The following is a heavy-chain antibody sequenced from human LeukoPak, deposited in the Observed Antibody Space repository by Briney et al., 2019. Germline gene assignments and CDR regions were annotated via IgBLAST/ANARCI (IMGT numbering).Heavy chain of an antibody. Sequence: GGSLRLSCAASGFTFRSYGMHWVRQAPGKGLEWVAVISYDGSNKRYADSVKGRFTISRDNSKNTLYVQINSLRAEDTAVYYCAKERGAAAATVYFDYWGQGTLVTVSS. D-gene: IGHD6-13*01. CDR3: AKERGAAAATVYFDY. CDR1: GFTFRSYG. J-gene: IGHJ4*02. V-gene: IGHV3-30*18. CDR2: ISYDGSNK.